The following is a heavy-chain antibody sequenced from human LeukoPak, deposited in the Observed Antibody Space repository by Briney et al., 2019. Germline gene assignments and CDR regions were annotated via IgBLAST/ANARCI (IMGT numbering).Heavy chain of an antibody. CDR2: IYSNGNT. CDR3: ARHLRLGGAVAGTGFDY. V-gene: IGHV4-39*01. CDR1: GGSISSSGHY. J-gene: IGHJ4*02. D-gene: IGHD6-19*01. Sequence: SETLSLTCSVSGGSISSSGHYWGWIRQSPEKGLDWVGSIYSNGNTYYNPSGKSRVTISVDTSKTQFSLKLSFVTAADTAVYYCARHLRLGGAVAGTGFDYWGQGTLVTGSS.